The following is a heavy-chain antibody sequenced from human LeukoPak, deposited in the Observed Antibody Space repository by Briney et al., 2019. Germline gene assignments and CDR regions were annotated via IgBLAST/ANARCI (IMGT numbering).Heavy chain of an antibody. J-gene: IGHJ4*02. CDR2: ISYDGSNK. CDR3: AKDGSGSYYSCFDY. V-gene: IGHV3-30*18. Sequence: GGSLRLSCAASGFTFSSYGMHWDRQAPGKGLEWVAVISYDGSNKYYADSVKGRFTISRDNSKNTLYLQMNSLRAEDTAVYYCAKDGSGSYYSCFDYWGQGTLVTVSS. CDR1: GFTFSSYG. D-gene: IGHD1-26*01.